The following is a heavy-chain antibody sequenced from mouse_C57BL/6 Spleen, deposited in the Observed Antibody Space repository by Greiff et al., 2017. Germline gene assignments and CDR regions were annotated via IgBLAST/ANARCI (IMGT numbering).Heavy chain of an antibody. Sequence: EVQLQQSGAELVRPGASVKLSCTASGFNIKDDYMHWVKQRPEQGLEWIGWIDPENGDTEYASKFQGKATITADNSSNTAYLQLSSLTSEDTAVYYCTTGYYGSSGAWFAYWGQGTLVTVSA. CDR1: GFNIKDDY. J-gene: IGHJ3*01. CDR3: TTGYYGSSGAWFAY. CDR2: IDPENGDT. D-gene: IGHD1-1*01. V-gene: IGHV14-4*01.